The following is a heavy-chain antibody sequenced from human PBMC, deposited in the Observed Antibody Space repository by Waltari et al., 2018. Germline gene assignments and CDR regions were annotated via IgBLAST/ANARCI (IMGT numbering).Heavy chain of an antibody. D-gene: IGHD2-15*01. CDR3: AALVVAAAGSVY. CDR1: GGSISSSSYY. Sequence: QLQLQESGPGLVKPSQTLSLTCTVSGGSISSSSYYCGWIRPPPGKGLEWIGSIYYSGSTYYNPSLKSRVTISVDTSKNQFSLKLSSVTAADTAVYYCAALVVAAAGSVYWGQGTLVTVSS. J-gene: IGHJ4*02. V-gene: IGHV4-39*07. CDR2: IYYSGST.